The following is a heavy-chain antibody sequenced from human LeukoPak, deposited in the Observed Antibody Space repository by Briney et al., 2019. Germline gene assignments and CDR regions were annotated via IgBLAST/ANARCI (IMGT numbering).Heavy chain of an antibody. D-gene: IGHD1-26*01. CDR3: ARDYASGSYDYYYGMDV. CDR1: GFTFSSYG. CDR2: IPYDGSNK. V-gene: IGHV3-30*03. Sequence: GGSLRLSCAASGFTFSSYGMHWVRQAPGKGLEWVAVIPYDGSNKFYADSMKGRFTISRDNSKNTLYLQMNSLRAEDTAVYYCARDYASGSYDYYYGMDVWGQGTTVTVSS. J-gene: IGHJ6*02.